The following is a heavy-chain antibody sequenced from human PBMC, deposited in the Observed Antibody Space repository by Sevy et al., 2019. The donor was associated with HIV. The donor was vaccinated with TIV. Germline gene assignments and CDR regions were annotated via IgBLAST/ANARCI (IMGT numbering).Heavy chain of an antibody. CDR1: GFTFSDYD. CDR3: ARLFSCGGDCYYLDY. CDR2: MSRDGNYK. J-gene: IGHJ4*02. Sequence: GGSLRLSCAASGFTFSDYDMHWVRQAPGKGLEWVAVMSRDGNYKNHADSVKVRFTISRDNFKNTLYLQMNSLRVEDTAVYFCARLFSCGGDCYYLDYWGQGAPVTVSS. D-gene: IGHD2-21*02. V-gene: IGHV3-30*04.